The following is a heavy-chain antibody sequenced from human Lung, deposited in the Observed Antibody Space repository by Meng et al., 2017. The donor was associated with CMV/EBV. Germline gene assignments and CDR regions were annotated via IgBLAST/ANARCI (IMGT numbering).Heavy chain of an antibody. CDR2: IFPGDSTI. V-gene: IGHV5-51*01. CDR3: AGHSHEHQLLMSYDGSDFGXQGTXVNGASGKH. Sequence: GEXXKISCKGSGYSFSSFWIGWVRQMPGKGLEWMGIIFPGDSTIKMRPSFEGQVIISADKYITTAYLQWSSLKASDTATYYCAGHSHEHQLLMSYDGSDFGXQGTXVNGASGKH. D-gene: IGHD2-8*01. CDR1: GYSFSSFW. J-gene: IGHJ1*01.